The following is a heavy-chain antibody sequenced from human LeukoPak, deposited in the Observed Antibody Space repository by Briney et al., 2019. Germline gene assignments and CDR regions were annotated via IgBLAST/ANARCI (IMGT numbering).Heavy chain of an antibody. D-gene: IGHD2-15*01. CDR3: ARGKGYCSGGSCYPTYNWFDP. J-gene: IGHJ5*02. V-gene: IGHV3-7*01. Sequence: GGSLRLSCAASGSTFSTFGLSWVRQAPGKGLEWVANIKQDGSEKYYVDSVKGRFTISRDNAKNSLYLQMNSLRAEDTAVYYCARGKGYCSGGSCYPTYNWFDPWGQGTLVTVSS. CDR1: GSTFSTFG. CDR2: IKQDGSEK.